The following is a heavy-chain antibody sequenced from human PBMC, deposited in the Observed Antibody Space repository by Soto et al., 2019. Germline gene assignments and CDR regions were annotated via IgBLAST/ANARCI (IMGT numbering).Heavy chain of an antibody. CDR1: GDSISSSNYY. CDR3: ARRYGSFFDI. V-gene: IGHV4-39*07. Sequence: SETLSLTCTVSGDSISSSNYYWGWIRQPPGKGLEWIANIYYSGITYCNPSLKSRVAISVDTSKNQFSLKLSSVTAADTAVYYCARRYGSFFDIWGQGTMVTVSS. J-gene: IGHJ3*02. CDR2: IYYSGIT. D-gene: IGHD3-10*01.